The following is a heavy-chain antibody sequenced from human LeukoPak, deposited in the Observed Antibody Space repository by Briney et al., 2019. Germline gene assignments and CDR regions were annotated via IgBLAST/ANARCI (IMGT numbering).Heavy chain of an antibody. CDR1: GFTFSSYW. Sequence: GGSLRLSCAASGFTFSSYWMHWVHQAPGKGLVWVSRINSDGSSTSYADSVKGRFTISRDNARNSLYLQMNSLRAEDTAVYYCARASAGMVRLFDPWGQGTLVTVSS. D-gene: IGHD3-10*01. CDR3: ARASAGMVRLFDP. J-gene: IGHJ5*02. V-gene: IGHV3-74*01. CDR2: INSDGSST.